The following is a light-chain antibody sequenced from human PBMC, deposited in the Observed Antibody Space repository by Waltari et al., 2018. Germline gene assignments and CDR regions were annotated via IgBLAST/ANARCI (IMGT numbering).Light chain of an antibody. J-gene: IGLJ3*02. Sequence: QSVLTQPPSASGTPGPRVTISCSGSSSTIGSNYVYWYQHPPGTAPKPLIYRNDQRPSGVPDRFSGSKSGTSASLAISELRSEDEADYYCVAWDDSLSATVFGGGTKLTVL. CDR1: SSTIGSNY. CDR2: RND. CDR3: VAWDDSLSATV. V-gene: IGLV1-47*01.